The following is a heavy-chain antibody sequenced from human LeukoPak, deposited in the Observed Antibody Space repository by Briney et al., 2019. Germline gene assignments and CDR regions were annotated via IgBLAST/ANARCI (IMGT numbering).Heavy chain of an antibody. D-gene: IGHD6-19*01. Sequence: GGSLRLSCAASGFTFNNYDMHWVRHVIGKGLGWVSAVDSAGAPYYAGSVKGRFTISRENAKKSLYLQMDSLGAGDTAVYYCVKEALTVAGNWHFDLWGRGTLVTVSS. CDR2: VDSAGAP. J-gene: IGHJ2*01. CDR3: VKEALTVAGNWHFDL. CDR1: GFTFNNYD. V-gene: IGHV3-13*05.